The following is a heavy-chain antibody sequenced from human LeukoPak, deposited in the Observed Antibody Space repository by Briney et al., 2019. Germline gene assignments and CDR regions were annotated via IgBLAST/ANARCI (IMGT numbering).Heavy chain of an antibody. Sequence: SQTLSLTCTVSGGSISSGGYYWSWIRQHPGKGLEWIGYIYYSGSTYYNPSLKSRVTISVDTSKNQFSLKLSSVTAADTAVYYYARDLWFGELSYYGMDVWGKGTTVTVSS. CDR3: ARDLWFGELSYYGMDV. CDR2: IYYSGST. J-gene: IGHJ6*04. V-gene: IGHV4-31*03. D-gene: IGHD3-10*01. CDR1: GGSISSGGYY.